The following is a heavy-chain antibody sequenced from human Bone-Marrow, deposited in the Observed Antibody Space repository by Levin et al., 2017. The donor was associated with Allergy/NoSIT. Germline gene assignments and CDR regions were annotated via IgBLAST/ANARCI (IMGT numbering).Heavy chain of an antibody. V-gene: IGHV3-66*01. CDR1: GFTVGNNY. J-gene: IGHJ4*02. CDR3: SSAPGFSDY. Sequence: GGSLRLSCAASGFTVGNNYVAWVRQAPGKGLDWISVIYSGGGTYYADSVKGRFTISRDKSKNTVYLQMNSLKVEDTAVYYCSSAPGFSDYWGQGTLVTVSS. CDR2: IYSGGGT.